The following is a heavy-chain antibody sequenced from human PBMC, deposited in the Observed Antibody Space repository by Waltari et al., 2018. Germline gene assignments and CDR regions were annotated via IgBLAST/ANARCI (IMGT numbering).Heavy chain of an antibody. CDR1: GFTFSSYA. J-gene: IGHJ6*02. V-gene: IGHV3-30*04. Sequence: QVQLVESGGGVVQPGRSLRLSCAASGFTFSSYAMHWVRQAPGKGLGWLAVISYDGSNKYYADSVKGRFTISRDNSKNTLYLQMNSLRAEDTAVYYCARTWGSSWYYYYGMDVWGQGTTVTVSS. CDR3: ARTWGSSWYYYYGMDV. CDR2: ISYDGSNK. D-gene: IGHD6-13*01.